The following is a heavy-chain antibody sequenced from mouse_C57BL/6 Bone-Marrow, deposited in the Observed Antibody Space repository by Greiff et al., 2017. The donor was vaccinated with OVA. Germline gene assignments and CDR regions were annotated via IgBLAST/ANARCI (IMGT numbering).Heavy chain of an antibody. CDR3: DRGFHYYTGSCYEHDY. CDR1: GFTFSSYA. Sequence: EVMLVESGGGLVKPGGSLKLSCAASGFTFSSYAMSWVRQTPEKRLEWVATISDGGSYTDYPDNVKGRFTISRDNAKNNLYLQTSNLESEDTAMYYCDRGFHYYTGSCYEHDYWGRGTTLTVSA. D-gene: IGHD1-1*01. J-gene: IGHJ2*01. V-gene: IGHV5-4*03. CDR2: ISDGGSYT.